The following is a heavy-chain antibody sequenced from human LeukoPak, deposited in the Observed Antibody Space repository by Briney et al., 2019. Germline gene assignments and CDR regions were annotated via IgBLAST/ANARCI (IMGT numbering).Heavy chain of an antibody. D-gene: IGHD6-13*01. J-gene: IGHJ4*02. V-gene: IGHV4-61*01. Sequence: SETLSLTCTVSGGSVSSGSYYWSWIRQPPGKGLEWIGYIYYSGSTYYNPSLKSRVTISVDTSKNQFSLKLSSVTAADTAVYYCARERSRAGHFDYWGQGTLVTVSS. CDR3: ARERSRAGHFDY. CDR1: GGSVSSGSYY. CDR2: IYYSGST.